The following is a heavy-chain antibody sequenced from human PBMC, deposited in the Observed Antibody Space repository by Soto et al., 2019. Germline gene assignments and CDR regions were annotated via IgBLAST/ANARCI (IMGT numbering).Heavy chain of an antibody. Sequence: PGGSLRLSYAASGCTFSSYSMSWVRQAPGKGLEWVSYISSSSSTIYYADSVKGRFTISRDNAKNSLYLQMNSLRAEDTAVYYCARDPPVMTTGPDAFDIWGRGTMVIVSS. J-gene: IGHJ3*02. CDR2: ISSSSSTI. CDR1: GCTFSSYS. CDR3: ARDPPVMTTGPDAFDI. D-gene: IGHD4-17*01. V-gene: IGHV3-48*01.